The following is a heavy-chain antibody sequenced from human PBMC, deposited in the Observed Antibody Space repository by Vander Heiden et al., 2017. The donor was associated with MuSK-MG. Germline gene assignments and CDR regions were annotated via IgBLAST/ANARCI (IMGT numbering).Heavy chain of an antibody. CDR2: IKSKTEGGTT. CDR1: GFPFSNAW. CDR3: TTDLWFGELYAFDY. Sequence: EVQLVESGGGLVKPGGSRRFPCAASGFPFSNAWMSWVRQAPGKGVGWVGRIKSKTEGGTTDYAAPVKGRFTISRDDSKNTLYLQMNSLKTEDTAVYYCTTDLWFGELYAFDYWGQGTLVTVSS. J-gene: IGHJ4*02. D-gene: IGHD3-10*01. V-gene: IGHV3-15*01.